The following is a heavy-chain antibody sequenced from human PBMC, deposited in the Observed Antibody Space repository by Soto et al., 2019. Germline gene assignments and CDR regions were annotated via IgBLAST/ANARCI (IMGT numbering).Heavy chain of an antibody. J-gene: IGHJ3*02. D-gene: IGHD1-26*01. CDR3: ARDGWELDHDAFDI. CDR1: GGSISSGGYY. V-gene: IGHV4-31*03. Sequence: QVQLQESGPGLVKPSQTLSLTCTVSGGSISSGGYYWSWIRQHPGKGLEWIGYIYYSGSTYYNPSLKSRVTXXVXTXXNQFSLKLSSVTAADTAVYYCARDGWELDHDAFDIWGQGTMVTVSS. CDR2: IYYSGST.